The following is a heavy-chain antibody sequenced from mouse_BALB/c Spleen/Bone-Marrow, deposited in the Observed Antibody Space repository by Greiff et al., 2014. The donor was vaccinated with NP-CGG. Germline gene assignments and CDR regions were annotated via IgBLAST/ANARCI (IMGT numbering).Heavy chain of an antibody. Sequence: VQLVESGAELVKPGASVKLSCKASGYTFTSYWMHWVKQRPGQGLEWIGEIDPSDSYTNYNQKLKGKATLTVDKSSSTAYMQLSSLTSEDSAVYFCARWLLRYYAMDDWGQGTSVTVSS. CDR2: IDPSDSYT. J-gene: IGHJ4*01. CDR1: GYTFTSYW. V-gene: IGHV1-69*02. D-gene: IGHD2-3*01. CDR3: ARWLLRYYAMDD.